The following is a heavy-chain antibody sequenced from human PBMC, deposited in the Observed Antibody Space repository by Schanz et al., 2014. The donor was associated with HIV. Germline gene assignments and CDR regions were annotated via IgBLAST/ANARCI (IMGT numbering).Heavy chain of an antibody. CDR1: GFTFSDYY. J-gene: IGHJ4*02. Sequence: QVQLVESGGGLVKPGGSLRLSCAASGFTFSDYYMSWIRQAPGMGLEWVSYIRRSSNTINYADSVKGRFTISRDNTKSSLYLQMNSLRAEDTAVYYCARVKGAVDYWGQGTLVTVSS. CDR2: IRRSSNTI. CDR3: ARVKGAVDY. V-gene: IGHV3-11*01.